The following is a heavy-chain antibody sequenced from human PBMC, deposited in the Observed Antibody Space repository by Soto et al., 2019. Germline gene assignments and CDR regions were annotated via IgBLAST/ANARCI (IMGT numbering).Heavy chain of an antibody. J-gene: IGHJ5*02. D-gene: IGHD6-6*01. V-gene: IGHV1-18*01. CDR1: GYTFSNYG. Sequence: QVQLVQSGTEVKKPGASVKVSCKASGYTFSNYGVTWVRQAPGQGLEWMGWISGYNGNTNYAQNFQGRVTMTADPSTRTAYMDLRSLRSDDTAVYFCARKSSSSSWFDPWGQGTLVTV. CDR2: ISGYNGNT. CDR3: ARKSSSSSWFDP.